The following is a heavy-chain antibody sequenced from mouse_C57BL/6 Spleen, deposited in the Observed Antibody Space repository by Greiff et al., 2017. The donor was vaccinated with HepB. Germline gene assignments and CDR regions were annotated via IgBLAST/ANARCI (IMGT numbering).Heavy chain of an antibody. CDR2: ISYDGSN. CDR3: AREDYYYGSSYGYAMDY. CDR1: GYSITSGYY. D-gene: IGHD1-1*01. J-gene: IGHJ4*01. Sequence: EVHLVESGPGLVKPSQSLSLTCSVTGYSITSGYYWNWIRQFPGNKLEWMGYISYDGSNNYNPSLKNRISITRDTSKNQFFLKLNSVTTEDTATYYCAREDYYYGSSYGYAMDYWGQGTSVTVSS. V-gene: IGHV3-6*01.